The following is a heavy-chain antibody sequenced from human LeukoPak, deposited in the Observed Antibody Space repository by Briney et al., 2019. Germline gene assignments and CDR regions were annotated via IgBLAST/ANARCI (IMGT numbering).Heavy chain of an antibody. V-gene: IGHV4-59*01. J-gene: IGHJ5*02. Sequence: SETLSLTCTVSGGSISSYYWSWIRQPPGKGLEWIGYIYYSGSTNYNPSLKSRVTISVDTSKNQFSLKLSSVTAADTAVYYCARGYCSSTSCYAGLNWFDPWGQGTLVTVSS. CDR3: ARGYCSSTSCYAGLNWFDP. CDR2: IYYSGST. D-gene: IGHD2-2*01. CDR1: GGSISSYY.